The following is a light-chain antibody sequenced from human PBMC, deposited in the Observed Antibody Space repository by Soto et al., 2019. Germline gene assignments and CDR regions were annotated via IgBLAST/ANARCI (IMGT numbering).Light chain of an antibody. J-gene: IGKJ3*01. CDR2: GAS. CDR3: QQYGTSPTT. CDR1: QSVSGSY. Sequence: IVLTQSPGTLSLSPGEGATLSCRASQSVSGSYLAWYQQRPGQAPRLVIYGASRRATGIPDRFSGSGSGTDFPLCISRLEPEDFAVCYCQQYGTSPTTFGPGTNVDI. V-gene: IGKV3-20*01.